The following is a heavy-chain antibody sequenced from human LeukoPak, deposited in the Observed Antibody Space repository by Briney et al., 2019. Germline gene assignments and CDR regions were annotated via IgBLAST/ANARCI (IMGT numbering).Heavy chain of an antibody. J-gene: IGHJ3*02. D-gene: IGHD4-23*01. CDR1: GYTFIDYY. V-gene: IGHV1-69-2*01. CDR3: ATKSTTTVGAFDI. CDR2: VDPEDGEA. Sequence: ASVKISCKASGYTFIDYYIHWVQQAPGKGLEWMGRVDPEDGEALYAEKFQGRLTITADRSTTTAYMELSSLRSEDTAVYDCATKSTTTVGAFDIWGQGTMVTVSS.